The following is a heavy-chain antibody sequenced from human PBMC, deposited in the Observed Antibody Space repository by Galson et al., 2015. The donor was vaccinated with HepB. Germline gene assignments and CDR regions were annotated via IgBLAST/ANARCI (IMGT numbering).Heavy chain of an antibody. CDR3: AIQYSSSVDY. V-gene: IGHV3-53*01. CDR2: IYSGGST. Sequence: SLRLSCAASGFTVSSNYMSWVRQAPGKGLEWVSVIYSGGSTYYAASVKGRFTISRDNSKNTLYLQMNSLRAEDTPVYYCAIQYSSSVDYWGQGTLVTVSS. J-gene: IGHJ4*02. D-gene: IGHD6-6*01. CDR1: GFTVSSNY.